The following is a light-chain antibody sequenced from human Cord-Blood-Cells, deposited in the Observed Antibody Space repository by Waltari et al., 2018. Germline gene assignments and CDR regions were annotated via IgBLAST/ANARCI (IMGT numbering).Light chain of an antibody. V-gene: IGLV2-23*01. CDR2: EGS. CDR1: SSDVGSYNL. CDR3: CSYAGSSTYVV. J-gene: IGLJ2*01. Sequence: QSALTQPASVSGSPGQSITISCTGTSSDVGSYNLVSCYQQHPGKAPKLMIYEGSRRHSGVSNRFSGSKSGNTASLTTSGLQAEDEAYYYCCSYAGSSTYVVFGGGTKLTVL.